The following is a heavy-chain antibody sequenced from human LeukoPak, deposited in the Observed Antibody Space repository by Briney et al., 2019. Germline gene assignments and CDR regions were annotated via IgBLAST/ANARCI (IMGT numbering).Heavy chain of an antibody. D-gene: IGHD6-19*01. CDR3: ARTAYSSGWYVRAFDI. Sequence: SVKVSCKASGGTFSSYAISWVRQAPGQGLEWMGGIIPIFGTANYAQKFQGRVTITVDKSTSTAYMELSSLRSEDTAVYYCARTAYSSGWYVRAFDIWGQGTMVTVSS. CDR1: GGTFSSYA. J-gene: IGHJ3*02. CDR2: IIPIFGTA. V-gene: IGHV1-69*06.